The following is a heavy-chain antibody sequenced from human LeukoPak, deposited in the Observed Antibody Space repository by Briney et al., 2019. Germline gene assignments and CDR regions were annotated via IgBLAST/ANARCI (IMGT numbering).Heavy chain of an antibody. V-gene: IGHV1-2*02. J-gene: IGHJ4*02. CDR1: GYTFTGHY. D-gene: IGHD2-2*01. CDR3: ARDGNICSSTSCYENGGGDFDY. CDR2: INPNSGGT. Sequence: ASVKVSCKASGYTFTGHYMHWVRQAPGQGLEWMGWINPNSGGTNYAQKFQGRVTMTRDTSISTAYMELSRLRSDDTAVYYCARDGNICSSTSCYENGGGDFDYWGQGTLVTVSS.